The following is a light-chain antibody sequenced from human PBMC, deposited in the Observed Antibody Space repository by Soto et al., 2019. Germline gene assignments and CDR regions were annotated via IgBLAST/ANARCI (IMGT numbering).Light chain of an antibody. CDR2: DAS. CDR3: QQRSNWPP. J-gene: IGKJ5*01. V-gene: IGKV3-11*01. Sequence: EIVLTQSPATLSLSPGERATLSCRASQSVSSYLAWYQQKPGQAPRLLIYDASNRATGIPARFSGSGSGTDFPLTISSLEPEDFAVYYCQQRSNWPPFGQGTRLEIK. CDR1: QSVSSY.